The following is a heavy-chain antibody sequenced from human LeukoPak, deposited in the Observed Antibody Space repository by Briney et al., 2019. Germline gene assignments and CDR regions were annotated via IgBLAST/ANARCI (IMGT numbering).Heavy chain of an antibody. J-gene: IGHJ3*02. D-gene: IGHD3-22*01. Sequence: ASVKVSCKASGYTFTSYYMHWVRQAPGQGLEWMGIINPSGGSTSYAQKFQGRVTMTRDTSTSTAYMELSSLRSEDTAVYYCARGSSGYYHETLNDAFDIWGQGTMVTVSS. CDR3: ARGSSGYYHETLNDAFDI. V-gene: IGHV1-46*01. CDR2: INPSGGST. CDR1: GYTFTSYY.